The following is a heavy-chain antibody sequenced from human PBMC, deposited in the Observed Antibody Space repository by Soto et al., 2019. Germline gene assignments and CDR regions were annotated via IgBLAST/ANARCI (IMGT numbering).Heavy chain of an antibody. D-gene: IGHD4-17*01. V-gene: IGHV1-69*13. CDR1: GCTFSSYA. Sequence: SVKVSCKASGCTFSSYAISWVREAPGQGLEWMGGIIPIFGTANYAQKFQGRVTITADESTSTAYMELSSLRSEDTAVYYCARAFYGTPNTGFDPWGQGTLVTISS. J-gene: IGHJ5*02. CDR2: IIPIFGTA. CDR3: ARAFYGTPNTGFDP.